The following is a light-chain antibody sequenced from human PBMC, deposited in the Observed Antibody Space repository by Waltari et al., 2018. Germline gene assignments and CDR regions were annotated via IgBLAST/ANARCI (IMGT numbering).Light chain of an antibody. V-gene: IGKV4-1*01. CDR3: QQYYSTPIT. J-gene: IGKJ4*01. Sequence: DIVMTQCPESLAVSMGERATINCKSSESVLYSSNNKNHVPWYQQKPGQPPKLLLYCASTRKSGVPDRFSGSGSETDFTLTVTSLQAEDVAVYYCQQYYSTPITFGGGTKVEIK. CDR2: CAS. CDR1: ESVLYSSNNKNH.